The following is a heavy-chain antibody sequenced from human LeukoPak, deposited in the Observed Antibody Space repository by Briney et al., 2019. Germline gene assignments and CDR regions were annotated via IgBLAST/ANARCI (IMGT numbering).Heavy chain of an antibody. D-gene: IGHD2-2*01. CDR1: GFTFSSYS. J-gene: IGHJ4*02. CDR2: ISSSSSYI. Sequence: GGSLRLSCAASGFTFSSYSMNWVRQASGKGLEWVSSISSSSSYIYYADSVKGRFTISRDNAKNSLYLQMDSLRAEDTAVYYCARACSSTSCLDYWGQGTLVTVSS. V-gene: IGHV3-21*01. CDR3: ARACSSTSCLDY.